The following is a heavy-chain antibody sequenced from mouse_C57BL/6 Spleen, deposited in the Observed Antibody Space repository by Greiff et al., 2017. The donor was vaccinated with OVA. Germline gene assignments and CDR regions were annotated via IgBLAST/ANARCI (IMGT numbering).Heavy chain of an antibody. CDR1: GFTFSSYA. J-gene: IGHJ4*01. CDR2: ISSGGDYI. CDR3: TRDRKYYYAMDY. Sequence: EVKLMESGEGLVKPGGSLKLSCAASGFTFSSYAMSWVRQTPEKRLEWVAYISSGGDYIYYADTVKGRFTISRDNARNTLYLQMSSLKSEDTAMYYCTRDRKYYYAMDYWGQGTSVTVSS. V-gene: IGHV5-9-1*02.